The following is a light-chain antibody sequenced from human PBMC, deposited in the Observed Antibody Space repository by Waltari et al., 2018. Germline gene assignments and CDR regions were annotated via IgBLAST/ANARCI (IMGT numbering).Light chain of an antibody. CDR3: QQYGGSLIT. CDR1: QNVIN. J-gene: IGKJ3*01. CDR2: GAS. Sequence: EIVLTQSPGTLSLSPGERATLSCKASQNVINLPWYQQNPGQAPRLLIYGASSRATGIPDRFSGSGSGAVFTLTISRLEPEDFAVYYCQQYGGSLITFGPGTKVDIK. V-gene: IGKV3-20*01.